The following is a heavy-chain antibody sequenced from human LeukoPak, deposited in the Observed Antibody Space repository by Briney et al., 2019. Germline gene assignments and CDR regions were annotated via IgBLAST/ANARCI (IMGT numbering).Heavy chain of an antibody. V-gene: IGHV1-69*04. CDR1: GGTFSSYA. J-gene: IGHJ4*02. CDR2: IIPIFGIA. D-gene: IGHD3-3*01. CDR3: ATSSRVIIPFDY. Sequence: GSSVKVSCKASGGTFSSYAISWVRQAPGQGLEWMGRIIPIFGIANYAQKFQGRVTMTEDTSTDTAYMELSSLRSEDTAVYYCATSSRVIIPFDYWGQGTLVTVSS.